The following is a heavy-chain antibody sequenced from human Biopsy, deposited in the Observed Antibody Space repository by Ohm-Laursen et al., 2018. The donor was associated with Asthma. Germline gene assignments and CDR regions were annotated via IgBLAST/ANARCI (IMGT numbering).Heavy chain of an antibody. CDR1: GYSLTDLS. CDR3: ASDFPKDYVRYNFQF. D-gene: IGHD4-17*01. Sequence: GASVKVSCKISGYSLTDLSMHWVRQAPGQGLEWMGGHNPEEGGTDNAWRFQGRVTMTEDTSTDTAYMELSSLSSDDTAVYYCASDFPKDYVRYNFQFWGQGTLVTVSS. V-gene: IGHV1-24*01. J-gene: IGHJ4*02. CDR2: HNPEEGGT.